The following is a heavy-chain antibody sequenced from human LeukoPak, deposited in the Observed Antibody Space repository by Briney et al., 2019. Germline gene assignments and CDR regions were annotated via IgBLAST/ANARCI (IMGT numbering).Heavy chain of an antibody. CDR2: INPSGGST. J-gene: IGHJ6*02. Sequence: ASVKVSCKASGYTFTSYYMHWVRQAPGQGLEWMGIINPSGGSTSYAQKFQGRVTMTRDTSTSTVYMELSSLRSEDTAVYYCARAYIVVPAAVLPHYYYYGMDVWGQGTTVTVSS. CDR1: GYTFTSYY. V-gene: IGHV1-46*01. D-gene: IGHD2-2*01. CDR3: ARAYIVVPAAVLPHYYYYGMDV.